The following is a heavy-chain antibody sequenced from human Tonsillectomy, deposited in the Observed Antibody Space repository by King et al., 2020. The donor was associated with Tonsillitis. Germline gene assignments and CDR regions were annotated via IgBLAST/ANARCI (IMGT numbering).Heavy chain of an antibody. V-gene: IGHV3-21*01. CDR2: ISSSSSYI. Sequence: VQLVESGGGLVKPGGSLRLSCAASGFTFSRYSMNWVRQAPGKGLEWVSSISSSSSYIYYADSVKGRFTISRDNAKNSLYLQMNSLRAEDTAVDYCARLIAVAGTCWFDPWGQGTLVTVSS. CDR3: ARLIAVAGTCWFDP. J-gene: IGHJ5*02. D-gene: IGHD6-19*01. CDR1: GFTFSRYS.